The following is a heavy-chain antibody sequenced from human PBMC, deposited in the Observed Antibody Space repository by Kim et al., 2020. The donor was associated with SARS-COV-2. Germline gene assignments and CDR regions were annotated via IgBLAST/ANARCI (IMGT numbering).Heavy chain of an antibody. V-gene: IGHV3-73*01. D-gene: IGHD6-19*01. Sequence: GGSPRLSCAASGFTFSGSAMHWVRQASGKGLEWVGRIRSKANSYATAYAASVKGRFTISRDDSKNTAYLQMNSLKTEDTAVYYCTSRIAVGRGPAASAQTQTDYWGQGTLVTVSS. CDR2: IRSKANSYAT. CDR1: GFTFSGSA. CDR3: TSRIAVGRGPAASAQTQTDY. J-gene: IGHJ4*02.